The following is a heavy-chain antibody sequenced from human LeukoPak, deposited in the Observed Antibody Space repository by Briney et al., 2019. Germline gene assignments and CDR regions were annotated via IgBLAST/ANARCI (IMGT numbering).Heavy chain of an antibody. V-gene: IGHV3-11*06. Sequence: KSGGSLRLSCAASGFTFSDYYMSWIRQAPGKGLEWVSYISSSNSYTNYADSVKGRFYADSVKGRFTISRDNAKNSLYLQMNSLRAEDTAVYYCAKDRERNSAPNFDYWGQGTLVTVPS. CDR3: AKDRERNSAPNFDY. CDR1: GFTFSDYY. J-gene: IGHJ4*02. D-gene: IGHD3-10*01. CDR2: ISSSNSYT.